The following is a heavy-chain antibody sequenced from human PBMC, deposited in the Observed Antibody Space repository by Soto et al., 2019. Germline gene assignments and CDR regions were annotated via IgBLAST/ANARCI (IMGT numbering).Heavy chain of an antibody. J-gene: IGHJ4*02. D-gene: IGHD5-18*01. CDR1: GDTFSGDTLSTYV. CDR2: IILMFGTT. V-gene: IGHV1-69*13. Sequence: ASVKVSCKASGDTFSGDTLSTYVVSWVRQAPGQGLEWMGGIILMFGTTTYAEKFQGRVTIIADESTTTVYMELSSLRSEDTAMYYCARGGYSYGRTYYFDYWGQGTLVTVSS. CDR3: ARGGYSYGRTYYFDY.